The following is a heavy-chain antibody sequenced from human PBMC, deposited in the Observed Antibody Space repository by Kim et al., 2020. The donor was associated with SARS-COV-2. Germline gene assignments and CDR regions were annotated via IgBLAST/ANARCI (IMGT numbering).Heavy chain of an antibody. D-gene: IGHD6-19*01. CDR3: ARDNVVAVATLRYNWFDP. Sequence: GGSLRLSCAASGFTFSSYGMHWVRQAPGKGLEWVAVIWYDGSNKYYADSVKGRFTISRDNSKNTLYLQMNSLRAEDTAVYYCARDNVVAVATLRYNWFDPWGQGTLVTVSS. J-gene: IGHJ5*02. CDR1: GFTFSSYG. CDR2: IWYDGSNK. V-gene: IGHV3-33*01.